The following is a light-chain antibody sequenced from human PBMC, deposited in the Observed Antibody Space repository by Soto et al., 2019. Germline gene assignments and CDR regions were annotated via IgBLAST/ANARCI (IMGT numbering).Light chain of an antibody. CDR1: SSDVGGYKF. CDR2: EVS. J-gene: IGLJ2*01. Sequence: QSVLTQPASVSGSPGQSITISCTGTSSDVGGYKFVSWYQQHPGKAPNLIIYEVSNRPSGVSNRFSGSKSGNTASLTISGLQAEDEADYYCSSYTRSSSVVFGGGTKLTVL. CDR3: SSYTRSSSVV. V-gene: IGLV2-14*01.